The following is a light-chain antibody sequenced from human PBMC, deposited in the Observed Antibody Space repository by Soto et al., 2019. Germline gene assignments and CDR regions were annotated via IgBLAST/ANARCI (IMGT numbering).Light chain of an antibody. Sequence: IVMTQSPATLSVSPGERATLSCRASQSSSSNLAWYQQKPGQAPRLLIYGASSRATGIPDRFSGTGSETDFTLTISRLEPEDFAVYYCQQYDNSPWTFGQGTKVDIK. CDR1: QSSSSN. J-gene: IGKJ1*01. CDR2: GAS. V-gene: IGKV3-20*01. CDR3: QQYDNSPWT.